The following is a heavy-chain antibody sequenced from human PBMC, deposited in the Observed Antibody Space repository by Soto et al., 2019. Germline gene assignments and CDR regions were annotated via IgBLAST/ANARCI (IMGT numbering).Heavy chain of an antibody. D-gene: IGHD5-12*01. CDR2: INPNNGDT. V-gene: IGHV1-2*02. CDR3: ARHSGYDYVFDY. CDR1: GYTFTGYY. Sequence: ASVKVSCKXSGYTFTGYYIHWVRQAPGQGLEWMGWINPNNGDTNYAQKFQGRVSMTRDTSTSTAYMELSSLRFDDTAVYYCARHSGYDYVFDYWGQGTLVTVSS. J-gene: IGHJ4*02.